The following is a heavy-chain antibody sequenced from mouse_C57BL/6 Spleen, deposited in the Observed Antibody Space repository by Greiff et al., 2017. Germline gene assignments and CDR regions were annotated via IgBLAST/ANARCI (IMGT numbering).Heavy chain of an antibody. J-gene: IGHJ2*01. CDR1: GYTFTSYG. CDR2: IYPRSGNT. D-gene: IGHD2-4*01. V-gene: IGHV1-81*01. Sequence: QVQLQQSGAELARPGASVKLSCKASGYTFTSYGISWVKQRTGQGLEWIGEIYPRSGNTYYNEKFKGKATLTADKSSSTAYMELRSLTSEDSAVXVCARGSGDYDGPLFDYWGQGTTRTVSS. CDR3: ARGSGDYDGPLFDY.